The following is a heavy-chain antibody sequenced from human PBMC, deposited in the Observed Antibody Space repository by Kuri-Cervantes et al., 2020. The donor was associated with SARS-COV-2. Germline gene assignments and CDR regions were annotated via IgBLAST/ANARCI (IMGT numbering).Heavy chain of an antibody. V-gene: IGHV4-34*01. J-gene: IGHJ4*02. D-gene: IGHD3-16*02. CDR1: GGSFSGYY. Sequence: GSLRLSCAVYGGSFSGYYWSWIRQPPGKGLEWIGEINHSGSTNYNPSLKSRVTISVDTSKNQFSLKLSSVTAAVTAVYYCARSGPVYDYVWGSYRSNLDYWGQGTLVTVSS. CDR2: INHSGST. CDR3: ARSGPVYDYVWGSYRSNLDY.